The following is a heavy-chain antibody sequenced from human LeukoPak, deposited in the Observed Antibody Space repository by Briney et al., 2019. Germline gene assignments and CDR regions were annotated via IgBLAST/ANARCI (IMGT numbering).Heavy chain of an antibody. CDR2: INPNSGGT. CDR1: GYTFTGYY. D-gene: IGHD1-26*01. J-gene: IGHJ4*02. V-gene: IGHV1-2*02. Sequence: ASVKVSCKASGYTFTGYYMHWVRQAPGQGLEWMGWINPNSGGTNYAQKFQGRVTMNRDTSISTAYMDLSRLRSDDTAVYYCARGSIVGATFDYFDYWGQGTLVTVSS. CDR3: ARGSIVGATFDYFDY.